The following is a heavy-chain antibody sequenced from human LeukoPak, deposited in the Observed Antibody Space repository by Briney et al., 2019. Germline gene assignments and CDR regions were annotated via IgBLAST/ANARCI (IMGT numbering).Heavy chain of an antibody. J-gene: IGHJ4*02. Sequence: PGGSLRLSCAASGFTFSNYGMHWARQAPGKGLEWLAFIKYDGTNKYYADSVKGRFTISRDNSKKILYLQMNSLRAEDTALYYCANLLRWEPYWGQGTLVTVSS. CDR1: GFTFSNYG. V-gene: IGHV3-30*02. D-gene: IGHD4-23*01. CDR3: ANLLRWEPY. CDR2: IKYDGTNK.